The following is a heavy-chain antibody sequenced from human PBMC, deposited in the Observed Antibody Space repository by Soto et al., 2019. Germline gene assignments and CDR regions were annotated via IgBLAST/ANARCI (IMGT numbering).Heavy chain of an antibody. CDR3: ARLTSSTTFDY. Sequence: QVQLLESGGGVVQPGKSLRLSCAGSGFTFSSYAMFWVRQAAGKGLEWVAIISFDGRNIYYADSVKGRFTVSRENSKNTLYLQMNSLRAEDTATYYCARLTSSTTFDYWGQGTLVTVSS. D-gene: IGHD4-4*01. V-gene: IGHV3-30*04. J-gene: IGHJ4*02. CDR1: GFTFSSYA. CDR2: ISFDGRNI.